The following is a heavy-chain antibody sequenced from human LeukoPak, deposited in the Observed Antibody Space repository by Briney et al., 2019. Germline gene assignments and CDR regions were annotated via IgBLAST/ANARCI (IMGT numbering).Heavy chain of an antibody. J-gene: IGHJ5*02. Sequence: SVKVSCKASGGTFSSYAISWVRQAPGQGLEWMGRIIPILGIANYAQKFQGRVTITADKSTSTAYMELSSLRSEDTAVYCCARELYRYSSSWYRWFDPWGQGTLVTVSS. CDR2: IIPILGIA. CDR3: ARELYRYSSSWYRWFDP. D-gene: IGHD6-13*01. CDR1: GGTFSSYA. V-gene: IGHV1-69*04.